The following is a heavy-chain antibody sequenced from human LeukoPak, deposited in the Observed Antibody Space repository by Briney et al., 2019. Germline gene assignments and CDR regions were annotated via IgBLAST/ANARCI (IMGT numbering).Heavy chain of an antibody. CDR3: ARDIVVDGQQLFDY. Sequence: GGSLRLSCAASGFTFSSYAMSWVRQAPGKGLEWVSAISGSGGSTYYADSVKGRFTISRDNSKNTLYLQMNSLRAEDTAVYYCARDIVVDGQQLFDYWGQGTLVTVSS. CDR1: GFTFSSYA. J-gene: IGHJ4*02. D-gene: IGHD6-13*01. V-gene: IGHV3-23*01. CDR2: ISGSGGST.